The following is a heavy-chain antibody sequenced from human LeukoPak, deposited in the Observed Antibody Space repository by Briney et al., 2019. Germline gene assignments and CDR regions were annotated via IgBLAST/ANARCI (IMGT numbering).Heavy chain of an antibody. CDR3: ARDQGIAVAGTNFQN. V-gene: IGHV3-11*06. J-gene: IGHJ1*01. D-gene: IGHD6-19*01. CDR2: ISSSSSYT. Sequence: GGSLRLSCAASGFTFSDYYMSWIRQAPGKGLEWVSYISSSSSYTNYADSVKGRFTVSRDNAKNSLFLQMNSLRDEDTAVYYCARDQGIAVAGTNFQNWGQGTLVTVSS. CDR1: GFTFSDYY.